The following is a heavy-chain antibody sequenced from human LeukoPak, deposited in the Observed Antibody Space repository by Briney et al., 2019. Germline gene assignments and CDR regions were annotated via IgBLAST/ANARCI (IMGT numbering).Heavy chain of an antibody. V-gene: IGHV4-34*01. J-gene: IGHJ4*02. CDR1: GGXFSGYY. CDR2: INHSGST. D-gene: IGHD3-16*02. CDR3: ARGRRLITFGGVIAHPYFDY. Sequence: SETLSLTCAVYGGXFSGYYCSWIRQPPGKGLEWIGEINHSGSTNYNPSFKSRVTISVDTSKNQFSLKLSSVTAADTAVYCCARGRRLITFGGVIAHPYFDYWGQGTLVTVSS.